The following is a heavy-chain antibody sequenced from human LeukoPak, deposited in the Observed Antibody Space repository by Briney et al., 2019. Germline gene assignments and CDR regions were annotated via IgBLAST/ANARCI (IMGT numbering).Heavy chain of an antibody. CDR2: IIPIFGTA. D-gene: IGHD1-26*01. J-gene: IGHJ4*02. CDR1: GYTFTSYA. CDR3: ASGGMSGGPISGDY. V-gene: IGHV1-69*06. Sequence: SVKVSCKASGYTFTSYAISWVRQAPGQGLEWMGGIIPIFGTANYAQKFQGRVTITADKSTSTAYMELSSLRSEDTAVYYCASGGMSGGPISGDYWGQGTLVTVSS.